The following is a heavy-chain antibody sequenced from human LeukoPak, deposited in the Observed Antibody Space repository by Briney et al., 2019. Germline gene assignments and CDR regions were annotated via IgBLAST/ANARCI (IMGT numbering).Heavy chain of an antibody. J-gene: IGHJ4*02. D-gene: IGHD5-18*01. Sequence: SVKVSCKASGGTFSSYAISWVRQAPGQGLEWMGGIIPIFGTANYAQKFQGRVTITADESTGTAYMELSSLRTEDTAVYYCARDRGWAGYSYGFYYWGQGTLVTVSS. V-gene: IGHV1-69*13. CDR1: GGTFSSYA. CDR2: IIPIFGTA. CDR3: ARDRGWAGYSYGFYY.